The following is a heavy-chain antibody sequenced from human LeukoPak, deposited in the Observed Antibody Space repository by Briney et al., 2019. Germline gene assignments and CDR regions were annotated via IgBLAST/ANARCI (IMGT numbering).Heavy chain of an antibody. J-gene: IGHJ4*02. CDR2: ISASGGST. Sequence: GGSPRLSCAASGFTFSFAAKTWVRQGPGKGLEWVSLISASGGSTYYADSVKGRFTISRDNSKNTVYLQMNSLRAEDTALYYCAKDIQGANWGQGTLVTVSS. V-gene: IGHV3-23*01. CDR3: AKDIQGAN. CDR1: GFTFSFAA. D-gene: IGHD5-18*01.